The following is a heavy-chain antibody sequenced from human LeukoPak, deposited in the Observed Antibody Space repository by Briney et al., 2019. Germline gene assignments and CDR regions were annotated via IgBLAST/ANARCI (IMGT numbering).Heavy chain of an antibody. J-gene: IGHJ1*01. D-gene: IGHD6-13*01. Sequence: SETLSLTCTVSGGSTSRYYWSWIRQPPGKSLEWIGYIHYSGSTTYNPSLKSRVTISIDTSKNHFSLNLWSVTAADTAVYYCARLPGIAAVWGQGTLVIVSS. CDR3: ARLPGIAAV. V-gene: IGHV4-59*08. CDR1: GGSTSRYY. CDR2: IHYSGST.